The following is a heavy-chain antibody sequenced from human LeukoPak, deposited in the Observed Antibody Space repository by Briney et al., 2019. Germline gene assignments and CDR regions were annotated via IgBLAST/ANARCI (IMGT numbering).Heavy chain of an antibody. V-gene: IGHV4-59*01. J-gene: IGHJ4*02. CDR2: IYYSGNT. D-gene: IGHD2-21*02. CDR1: GGSISSYY. CDR3: ARGDCGGDCYADY. Sequence: KPSETLSLTCTVSGGSISSYYWSWIRQPPGKGLEWIGYIYYSGNTNYNPSLKGRVTISVDTSKNQFSLKLSSVTAADTAVYYCARGDCGGDCYADYWGQGTPVTVSS.